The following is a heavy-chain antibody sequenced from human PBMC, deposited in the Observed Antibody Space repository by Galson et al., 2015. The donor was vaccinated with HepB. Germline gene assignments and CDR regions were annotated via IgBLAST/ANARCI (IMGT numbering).Heavy chain of an antibody. CDR1: GFDMSLYT. J-gene: IGHJ1*01. D-gene: IGHD3-3*01. V-gene: IGHV3-21*06. CDR2: LRSDSSYT. CDR3: TRGGVEEPYRL. Sequence: SLRLSCAASGFDMSLYTINWVRQAPGKGLEWVSSLRSDSSYTHYADSVRGRFTISRDNAENTVTLEMTSLRADDTTLYYCTRGGVEEPYRLWRRCTLVTVPS.